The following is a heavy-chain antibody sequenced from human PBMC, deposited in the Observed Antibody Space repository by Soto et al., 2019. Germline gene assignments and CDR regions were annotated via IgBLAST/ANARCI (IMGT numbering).Heavy chain of an antibody. CDR1: GFTFSDHY. Sequence: EAQLVESGGGLVQPGGSLRLSCAASGFTFSDHYMDWVRQAPGKGLEWVGRSENKADSYTTEYAASVKGRFTISRDGSKNSLFLQMNSLKTEDTAVYYCTVWGSGNDFGAAWGQGILVTVSS. CDR2: SENKADSYTT. V-gene: IGHV3-72*01. J-gene: IGHJ4*02. CDR3: TVWGSGNDFGAA. D-gene: IGHD3-10*01.